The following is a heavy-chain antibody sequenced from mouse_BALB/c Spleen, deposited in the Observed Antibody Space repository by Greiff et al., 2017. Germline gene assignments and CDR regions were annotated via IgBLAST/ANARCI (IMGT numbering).Heavy chain of an antibody. CDR2: IRSKSNNYAT. CDR1: GFTFNTYA. Sequence: EVKLVESGGGLVQPKGSLKLSCAASGFTFNTYAMNWVRQAPGKGLEWVARIRSKSNNYATYYADSVKDRFTISRDDSQSMLYLQMNNLKTEDTAMYYCVRQQYGNNYFDYWGQGTTLTVSS. J-gene: IGHJ2*01. D-gene: IGHD2-10*02. CDR3: VRQQYGNNYFDY. V-gene: IGHV10-1*02.